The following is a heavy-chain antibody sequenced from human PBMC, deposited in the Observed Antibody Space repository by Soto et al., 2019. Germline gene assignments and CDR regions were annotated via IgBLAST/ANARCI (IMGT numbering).Heavy chain of an antibody. CDR2: ISWNSGSI. CDR3: AKGSAYYYDRSGLPIDY. J-gene: IGHJ4*02. Sequence: EVQLVESGGGLVQPGRSLRLSCAASGFPFDDYAMHWVRQAPGKGLEWVSGISWNSGSIGYADSVKGRFTISRDNAKNSLYLQMNSLRAEDTALYYCAKGSAYYYDRSGLPIDYWGQGTLVTVSS. D-gene: IGHD3-22*01. CDR1: GFPFDDYA. V-gene: IGHV3-9*01.